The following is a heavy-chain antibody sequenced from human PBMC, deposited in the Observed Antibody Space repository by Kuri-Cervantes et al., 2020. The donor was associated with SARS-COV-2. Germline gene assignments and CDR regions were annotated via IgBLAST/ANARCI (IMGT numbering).Heavy chain of an antibody. D-gene: IGHD5-18*01. CDR2: ISTYNGNT. CDR3: AREIQLWKPIDY. V-gene: IGHV1-18*04. J-gene: IGHJ4*02. CDR1: GYTFTSYA. Sequence: ASVKVSCKAFGYTFTSYAISWVRQAPGQGLEWMGWISTYNGNTNYAQKLQGRVTMTTDTSTSTAYMELRSLRSDDTAVYYCAREIQLWKPIDYWGQGTLVTVYS.